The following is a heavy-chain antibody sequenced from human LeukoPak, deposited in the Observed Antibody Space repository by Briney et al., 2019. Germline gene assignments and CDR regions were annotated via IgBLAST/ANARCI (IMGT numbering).Heavy chain of an antibody. D-gene: IGHD4-23*01. CDR1: GFTISSHP. J-gene: IGHJ3*02. Sequence: PGGSLRLSCAASGFTISSHPMSWVRQAPGKGLEWVSAISGRGGTDHADSVKGRFTISRDNSKNTLYLHMDSLRAEDTAVYYCAKPTTAVTPRDAFHIWGQGTTVTVSS. CDR3: AKPTTAVTPRDAFHI. CDR2: ISGRGGT. V-gene: IGHV3-23*01.